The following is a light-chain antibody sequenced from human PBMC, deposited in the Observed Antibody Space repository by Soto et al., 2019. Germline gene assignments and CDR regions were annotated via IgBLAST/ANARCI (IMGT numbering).Light chain of an antibody. V-gene: IGKV1-5*01. CDR2: HAS. J-gene: IGKJ1*01. CDR3: QQYMSYS. CDR1: QSISNW. Sequence: IQMTQSPSTLPASVGDRVTLTCRASQSISNWLARYPPKPGTAPKRLIYHASTLESGVPSRFSGRGSGTEFTLTISSLQPDAFATYYCQQYMSYSFGQGTKVDIK.